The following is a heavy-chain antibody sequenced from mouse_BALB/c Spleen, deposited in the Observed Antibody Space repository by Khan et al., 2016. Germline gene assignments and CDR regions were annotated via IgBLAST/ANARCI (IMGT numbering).Heavy chain of an antibody. J-gene: IGHJ2*01. CDR3: ARSGGKGDFDY. Sequence: VELVESGAELVKPGTSVKLSCKASGYTFTNYDINWVRQRPEQGLEWIGWIFPGDGSSNYNEKFKGTATLTTDTSSSTAYMQLTRLTSEDSAVYFCARSGGKGDFDYWGQGTTLTVSS. CDR2: IFPGDGSS. CDR1: GYTFTNYD. D-gene: IGHD1-1*02. V-gene: IGHV1-85*01.